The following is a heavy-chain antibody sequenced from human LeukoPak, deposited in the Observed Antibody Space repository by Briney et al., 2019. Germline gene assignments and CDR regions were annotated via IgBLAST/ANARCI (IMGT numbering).Heavy chain of an antibody. CDR1: GYTLTGYY. CDR3: ARGSLKSRSRSSEVYY. Sequence: ASVKVSCKASGYTLTGYYMHWVRQAPGQGLEWMGWINPNSGGTNYAQKFQGRVTMTRDTSISTAYMELSRLRSDDTAVYYCARGSLKSRSRSSEVYYWGQGTLVTVSS. V-gene: IGHV1-2*02. J-gene: IGHJ4*02. CDR2: INPNSGGT. D-gene: IGHD6-6*01.